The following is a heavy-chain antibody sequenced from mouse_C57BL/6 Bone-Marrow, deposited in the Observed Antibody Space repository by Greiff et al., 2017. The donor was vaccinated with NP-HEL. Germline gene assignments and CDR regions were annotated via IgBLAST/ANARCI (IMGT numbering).Heavy chain of an antibody. Sequence: QVQLQQPGAELVMPGASVKLSCKASGYTFTSYWMHWVKQRPGQGLEWIGEIDPSDSYTNYNQKFKGKSTLTVDKSSSTAYMQLSSLTSEDSAVYYCARDSSGYSFAYWGQGTLVTVSA. CDR1: GYTFTSYW. CDR2: IDPSDSYT. V-gene: IGHV1-69*01. CDR3: ARDSSGYSFAY. J-gene: IGHJ3*01. D-gene: IGHD3-2*02.